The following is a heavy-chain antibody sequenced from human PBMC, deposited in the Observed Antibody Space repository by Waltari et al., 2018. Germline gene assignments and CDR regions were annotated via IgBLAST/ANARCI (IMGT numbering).Heavy chain of an antibody. D-gene: IGHD3-16*02. CDR2: IYTSGST. J-gene: IGHJ4*02. Sequence: QVQLQESGPGLVKPSQTLSLTCTVSGGSISSGSYYWSWIRQPAGKGLEWIGRIYTSGSTNYNPSLKSRVTISVDTSKNQFSLKLISVTAADTAVYYCARDSVTVIDYWGQGTLVTVSS. V-gene: IGHV4-61*02. CDR1: GGSISSGSYY. CDR3: ARDSVTVIDY.